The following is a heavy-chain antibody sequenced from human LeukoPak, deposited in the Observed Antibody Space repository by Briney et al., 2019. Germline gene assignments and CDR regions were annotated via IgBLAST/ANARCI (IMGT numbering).Heavy chain of an antibody. J-gene: IGHJ4*02. Sequence: GASVKVSCKASGFTFTDFFIHWVRQAPGQGLEWMGWINPYSGDTNFAQKFQGRVTLTRDTSISTAYMELSSLRSDDTAIYYCARDNLPAFLHFDYWGQGTLVTVSS. D-gene: IGHD1-20*01. CDR1: GFTFTDFF. CDR2: INPYSGDT. V-gene: IGHV1-2*02. CDR3: ARDNLPAFLHFDY.